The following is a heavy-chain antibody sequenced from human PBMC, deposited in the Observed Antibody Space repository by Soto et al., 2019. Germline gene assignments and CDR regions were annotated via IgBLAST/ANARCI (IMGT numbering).Heavy chain of an antibody. CDR1: GGSISSSSYY. D-gene: IGHD1-26*01. V-gene: IGHV4-39*07. CDR3: ARSLFYYYFDY. Sequence: PSETLSLTCTVSGGSISSSSYYWGWIRQPPGKGLEWIGSIYYSGSTNYNPSLKSRVTISVDTSKNQFSLKLSSVTAADTAVYYCARSLFYYYFDYWGQGTLVTVSS. CDR2: IYYSGST. J-gene: IGHJ4*02.